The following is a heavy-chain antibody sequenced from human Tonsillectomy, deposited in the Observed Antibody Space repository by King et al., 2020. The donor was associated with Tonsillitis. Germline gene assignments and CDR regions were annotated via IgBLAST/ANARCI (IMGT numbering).Heavy chain of an antibody. CDR2: IYYSGNP. D-gene: IGHD6-19*01. Sequence: VQLQESGPGLVKPSETLSLTCSVSGDSMTNYYWSWIRQPPGKELEWIGYIYYSGNPNYNPSLKSRLTISVDTSKNQFSLKLTAVTAADTAVYYCGRGGGSLDYWGQGTLVTVSS. V-gene: IGHV4-59*01. CDR1: GDSMTNYY. J-gene: IGHJ4*02. CDR3: GRGGGSLDY.